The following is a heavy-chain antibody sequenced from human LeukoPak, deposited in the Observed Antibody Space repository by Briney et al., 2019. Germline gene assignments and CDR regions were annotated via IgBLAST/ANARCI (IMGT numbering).Heavy chain of an antibody. CDR2: IYTSGST. J-gene: IGHJ4*02. CDR3: ARDMRTINDY. CDR1: GGSISSGSYY. D-gene: IGHD2-2*01. V-gene: IGHV4-61*02. Sequence: PSETLSLTCTVSGGSISSGSYYWSWIRQPAGKGLEWIGRIYTSGSTNYNPSLKSRVTISVDTSKNQFSLKLSSVTAADTAVYYCARDMRTINDYWGQGTLVTVSS.